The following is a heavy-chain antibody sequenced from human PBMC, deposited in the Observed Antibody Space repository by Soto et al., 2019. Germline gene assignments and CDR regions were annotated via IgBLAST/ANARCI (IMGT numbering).Heavy chain of an antibody. CDR2: IRPDGSDE. J-gene: IGHJ3*02. CDR3: ARDTRPEAFDI. CDR1: RLTFSNYW. D-gene: IGHD6-6*01. V-gene: IGHV3-7*01. Sequence: HPGGSLRFSCVGARLTFSNYWMSWIRQAPGKGLEWVANIRPDGSDEEYIESVQGRFTISRDNAKSSLHLQMDSLRAEDTAVYYCARDTRPEAFDIWGQGTMVTVSS.